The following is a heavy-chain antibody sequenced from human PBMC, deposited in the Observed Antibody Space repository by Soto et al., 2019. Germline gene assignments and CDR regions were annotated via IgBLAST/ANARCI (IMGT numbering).Heavy chain of an antibody. Sequence: QRQLQESGSGLVKPSQTISLTCAVYGGSISSGGYSWSWIRQPPEKGLEWIGYIYHSGSTYYNPSLKSRVTISVDRSKNQFSLKLSSVTAEDTAVYYCASAGGLGAVAADYWGQGTLVTVSS. CDR3: ASAGGLGAVAADY. V-gene: IGHV4-30-2*01. CDR2: IYHSGST. J-gene: IGHJ4*02. CDR1: GGSISSGGYS. D-gene: IGHD6-19*01.